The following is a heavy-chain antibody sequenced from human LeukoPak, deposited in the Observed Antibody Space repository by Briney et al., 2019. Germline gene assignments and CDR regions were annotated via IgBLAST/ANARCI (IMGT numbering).Heavy chain of an antibody. V-gene: IGHV4-34*01. Sequence: SETLSLTCAVYGGSFNTYYWSWIRQPPGKGLEWIGEINHPGSTNYNPSLKSRVTMSVDTSKNQFSLRLMSVTAADTAVYYCAREIDDYNGMDVWGQGTTVTVSS. CDR2: INHPGST. CDR1: GGSFNTYY. CDR3: AREIDDYNGMDV. J-gene: IGHJ6*02.